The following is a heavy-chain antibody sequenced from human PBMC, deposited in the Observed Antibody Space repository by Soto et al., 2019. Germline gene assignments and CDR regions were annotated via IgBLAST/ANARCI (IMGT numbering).Heavy chain of an antibody. D-gene: IGHD3-16*01. CDR2: IIPIIGVT. J-gene: IGHJ4*02. CDR3: ARESLGAKGADH. V-gene: IGHV1-69*17. CDR1: GDTFNSYV. Sequence: QVQLVQSGAEVKRPGSSVKVSCESSGDTFNSYVISWVRQAPGQGLEWMGGIIPIIGVTHYAQKFQGRVTISAVSSTGTAYMELTNLGFEDTALYYCARESLGAKGADHWGEGTLVIVSS.